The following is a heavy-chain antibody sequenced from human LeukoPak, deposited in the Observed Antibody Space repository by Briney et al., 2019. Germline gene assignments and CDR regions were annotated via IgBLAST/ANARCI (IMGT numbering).Heavy chain of an antibody. V-gene: IGHV4-59*01. Sequence: SETLSLTCTVSGGSISSYYWNWIRQPPGKGLEWIGYIHYSGSTNYNPSLKSRVTIPVDTSKNQFSLKVSSVTAADTAVYYCAREGTTTDAFDIWGQGTMVTVSS. CDR3: AREGTTTDAFDI. J-gene: IGHJ3*02. CDR2: IHYSGST. CDR1: GGSISSYY. D-gene: IGHD1-1*01.